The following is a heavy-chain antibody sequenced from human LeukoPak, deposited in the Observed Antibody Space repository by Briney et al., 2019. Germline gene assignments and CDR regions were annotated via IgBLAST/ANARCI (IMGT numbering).Heavy chain of an antibody. J-gene: IGHJ3*02. D-gene: IGHD2-15*01. CDR1: GGSISSYY. Sequence: PSETLSLTCTVSGGSISSYYWSWIRQPPGKGLEWIGYFFYRGDTNYNPSLKSRVTISVDTSKSQFSLKLSSVTVADTAVYYCARGLVVATDDAFDIWGQGTMVTVSS. CDR3: ARGLVVATDDAFDI. CDR2: FFYRGDT. V-gene: IGHV4-59*01.